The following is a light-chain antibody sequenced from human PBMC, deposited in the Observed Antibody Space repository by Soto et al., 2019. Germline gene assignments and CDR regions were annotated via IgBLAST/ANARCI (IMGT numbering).Light chain of an antibody. Sequence: EIVLTQSPATLSLSPGXRATLSCRASQSVSSYLAWYQQKPGQAPRLLIYDASNRATGIPARFSGSGSGTDFTLTISSLEPEDFAVYYCQQSSNWPLTFCGGTKVDVK. V-gene: IGKV3-11*01. CDR1: QSVSSY. CDR2: DAS. CDR3: QQSSNWPLT. J-gene: IGKJ4*01.